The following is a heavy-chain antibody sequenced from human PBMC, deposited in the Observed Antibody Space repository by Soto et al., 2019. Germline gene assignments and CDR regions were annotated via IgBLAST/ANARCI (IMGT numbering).Heavy chain of an antibody. Sequence: SETLSLTCTVSGGSISSGGYYWSWIRQHPGKGLEWIGYIYCSGSTYYNPSLKSRVTISVDTSKNQFSLKLSSVTAADTAVYYCARSDIVVVVPHPASYGMDVWGQGTTVTVSS. CDR2: IYCSGST. V-gene: IGHV4-31*03. J-gene: IGHJ6*02. D-gene: IGHD2-15*01. CDR3: ARSDIVVVVPHPASYGMDV. CDR1: GGSISSGGYY.